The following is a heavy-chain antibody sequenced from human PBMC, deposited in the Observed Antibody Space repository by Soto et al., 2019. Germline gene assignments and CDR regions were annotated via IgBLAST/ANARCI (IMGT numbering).Heavy chain of an antibody. J-gene: IGHJ6*02. Sequence: SETLSLTCAVSGGSISSSNWWSWVRQPPGKGLEWIGEIYHSGSTDYNPSLKSRVTISVDKSKNQFSLKLSSVTAADTAVYYCARVTGSGYYIRDYYYGMDVWGQGTTVTVSS. CDR1: GGSISSSNW. D-gene: IGHD3-3*01. V-gene: IGHV4-4*02. CDR2: IYHSGST. CDR3: ARVTGSGYYIRDYYYGMDV.